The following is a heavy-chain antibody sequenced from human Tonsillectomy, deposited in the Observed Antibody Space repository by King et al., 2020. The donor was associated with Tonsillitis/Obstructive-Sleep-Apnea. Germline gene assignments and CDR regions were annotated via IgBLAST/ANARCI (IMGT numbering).Heavy chain of an antibody. CDR2: IYPSGDST. J-gene: IGHJ4*02. V-gene: IGHV1-46*01. CDR1: GYTLTSYY. CDR3: ARVDWGGPFDY. Sequence: VQLVESGAEVKKPGASVKVSCKASGYTLTSYYMHWVRQAPEQGLEWMGIIYPSGDSTGYAQKFQGRVTMTRDTSTSTVYMELSSLRSEDTAVYYCARVDWGGPFDYWGQGTLVTVSS. D-gene: IGHD7-27*01.